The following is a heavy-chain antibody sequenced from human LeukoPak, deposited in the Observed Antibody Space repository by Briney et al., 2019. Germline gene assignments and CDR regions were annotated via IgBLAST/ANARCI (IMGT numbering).Heavy chain of an antibody. Sequence: PGGSLRLSCEVSGFDFTSYVMTWVRQAPGKGLEWVSSTTAGSSYIDYTPSVEGRFTISRDNSKNSLFLHMNSLRAEDTALYYCARVGVSATNTPAFDYWGQGTLVTVSS. D-gene: IGHD2-15*01. CDR1: GFDFTSYV. J-gene: IGHJ4*02. CDR3: ARVGVSATNTPAFDY. CDR2: TTAGSSYI. V-gene: IGHV3-21*01.